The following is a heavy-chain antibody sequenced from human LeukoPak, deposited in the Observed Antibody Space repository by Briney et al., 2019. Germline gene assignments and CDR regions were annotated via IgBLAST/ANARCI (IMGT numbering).Heavy chain of an antibody. D-gene: IGHD6-6*01. J-gene: IGHJ4*02. CDR2: INHSGST. V-gene: IGHV4-34*01. CDR1: GGSFSGYY. CDR3: ARRVRAAPNPFDY. Sequence: PSETLSLTCAVYGGSFSGYYWSWSRQPPGKGLEWIGEINHSGSTNYNPSLKSRVTISVDTSKNQFSLKLSSVTAADTAVYYCARRVRAAPNPFDYWGQGTLVTVSS.